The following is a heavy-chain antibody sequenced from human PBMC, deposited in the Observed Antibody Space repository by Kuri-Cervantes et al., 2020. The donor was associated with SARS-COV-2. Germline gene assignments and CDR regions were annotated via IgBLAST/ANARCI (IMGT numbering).Heavy chain of an antibody. V-gene: IGHV4-39*07. J-gene: IGHJ4*02. CDR1: GGSISSSSYY. D-gene: IGHD5-18*01. Sequence: SATLSLTCTVSGGSISSSSYYWGWIRQPPGKGLEWIGEINHSGSTNYNPSLKSRVTISVDTSKNQFSLKLSSVTAADTAVYYCARGPVDTAMVAYYFDYWGQGTLVTVSS. CDR3: ARGPVDTAMVAYYFDY. CDR2: INHSGST.